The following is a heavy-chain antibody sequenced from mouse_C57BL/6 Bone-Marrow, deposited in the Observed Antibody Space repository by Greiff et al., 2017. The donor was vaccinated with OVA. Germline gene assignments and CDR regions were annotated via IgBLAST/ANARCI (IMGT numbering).Heavy chain of an antibody. Sequence: VQLQQSGAELVRPGASVKLSCTASGFNIKDDYMPWVKQRPEQGLEWIGWIDPENGDPDYASKFKGKATITADTSSNTASLHLSSLTSSDSSFYYCTFYVRSSFAYWGQVTLVTVSA. CDR1: GFNIKDDY. CDR2: IDPENGDP. J-gene: IGHJ3*01. D-gene: IGHD1-1*01. CDR3: TFYVRSSFAY. V-gene: IGHV14-4*01.